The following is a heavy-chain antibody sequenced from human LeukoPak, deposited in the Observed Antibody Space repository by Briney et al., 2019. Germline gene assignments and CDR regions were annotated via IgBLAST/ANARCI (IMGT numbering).Heavy chain of an antibody. J-gene: IGHJ4*01. CDR1: GYTLTELS. D-gene: IGHD6-13*01. Sequence: ASVRVSCKVSGYTLTELSMHWVRQAPGKGLEWMGGFDPEDGETIYAQKFQGRVTMTENTSTDTAYMELSSLRSEDTAVYYCATDLGYSSSCPLLDYCGHRSLFTVSS. CDR2: FDPEDGET. CDR3: ATDLGYSSSCPLLDY. V-gene: IGHV1-24*01.